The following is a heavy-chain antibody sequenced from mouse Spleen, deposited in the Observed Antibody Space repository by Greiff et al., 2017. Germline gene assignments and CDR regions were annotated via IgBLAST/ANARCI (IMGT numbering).Heavy chain of an antibody. D-gene: IGHD1-1*01. CDR2: IDPNSGGT. J-gene: IGHJ1*01. CDR3: ARRNYGSSYGGFYWYFDV. Sequence: QVQLQQPGAELVKPGASVKLSCKASGYTFTSYWMHWVKQRPGRGLEWIGRIDPNSGGTKYNEKFKSKATLTVDKPSSTAYMQLSSLTSEDSAVYYCARRNYGSSYGGFYWYFDVWGAGTTVTVSS. V-gene: IGHV1-72*01. CDR1: GYTFTSYW.